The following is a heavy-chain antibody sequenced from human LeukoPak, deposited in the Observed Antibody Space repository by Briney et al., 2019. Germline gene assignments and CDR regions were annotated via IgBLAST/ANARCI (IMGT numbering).Heavy chain of an antibody. V-gene: IGHV4-34*01. CDR3: ARLLKTDSSSDY. J-gene: IGHJ4*02. D-gene: IGHD6-6*01. CDR1: GGSFSGYY. CDR2: INHSGST. Sequence: SETLSLTCAVYGGSFSGYYWSWIRQPPGKGLEWIGEINHSGSTNYNPSLKSRVTISVDTSKNQFSLKLSSVTAAATAVYYCARLLKTDSSSDYWGQGTLVTVSS.